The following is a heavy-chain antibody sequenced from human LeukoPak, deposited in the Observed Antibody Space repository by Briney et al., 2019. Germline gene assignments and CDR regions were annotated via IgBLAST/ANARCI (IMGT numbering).Heavy chain of an antibody. CDR1: GVTFGDYA. CDR3: TRAPTYYYDSSGYYLRY. D-gene: IGHD3-22*01. CDR2: IRSKAYGGTT. V-gene: IGHV3-49*03. J-gene: IGHJ4*02. Sequence: PGGSLRLSCTASGVTFGDYAMSWFRQAPGKGLEWVGFIRSKAYGGTTEYAASVKGRFTISRDDSKSIAYLQMNSLKTEDTAVYYCTRAPTYYYDSSGYYLRYWGQGTLVTVSS.